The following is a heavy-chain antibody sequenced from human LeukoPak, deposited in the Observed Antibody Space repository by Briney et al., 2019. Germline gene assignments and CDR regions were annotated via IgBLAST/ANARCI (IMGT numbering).Heavy chain of an antibody. CDR2: INSDGSST. CDR1: GFTFSSYW. Sequence: PGGSLRLSCAASGFTFSSYWMHWVRQAPGKGLVWVSRINSDGSSTSYADSVKGRFTISRDNVKNTLYLQMNSLRAGDTAVYYCARAPSIFGVGTPVDYWGQGTLVTVSS. V-gene: IGHV3-74*01. D-gene: IGHD3-3*01. CDR3: ARAPSIFGVGTPVDY. J-gene: IGHJ4*02.